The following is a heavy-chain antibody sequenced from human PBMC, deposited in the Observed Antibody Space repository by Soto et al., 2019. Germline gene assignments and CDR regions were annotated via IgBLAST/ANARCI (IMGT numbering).Heavy chain of an antibody. CDR2: IFYDGSHK. Sequence: QVQLEESGGGVVQPGRSLRLSCTASGFAFSDYGMHWVRQAPGKGLEWVAIIFYDGSHKYYADSVKGRFTISRDNSRNTVELQMNSLRAADTATYFCARRRSTVTTPWFYHGMDVWGRGTTVTVSS. CDR3: ARRRSTVTTPWFYHGMDV. J-gene: IGHJ6*02. V-gene: IGHV3-33*01. CDR1: GFAFSDYG. D-gene: IGHD4-17*01.